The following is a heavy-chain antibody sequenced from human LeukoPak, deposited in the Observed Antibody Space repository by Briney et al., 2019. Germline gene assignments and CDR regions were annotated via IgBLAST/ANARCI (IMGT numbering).Heavy chain of an antibody. D-gene: IGHD3-3*01. Sequence: PSQTLSLTCTVSGGSISSGGYYWSWIRQPPGKGLEWIGYIYYSGSTYYNPSLKSRVTISVDTSKNQFSLKLSSVTAADTAVYYCARGTTYYDFWSGSNNWFDPWGQGTLVTVSS. CDR2: IYYSGST. J-gene: IGHJ5*02. CDR1: GGSISSGGYY. CDR3: ARGTTYYDFWSGSNNWFDP. V-gene: IGHV4-31*03.